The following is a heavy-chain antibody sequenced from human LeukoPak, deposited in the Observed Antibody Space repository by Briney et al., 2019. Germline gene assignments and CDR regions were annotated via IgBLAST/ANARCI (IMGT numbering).Heavy chain of an antibody. V-gene: IGHV3-23*01. CDR3: AKDNSAVPTWFDY. D-gene: IGHD4-17*01. Sequence: GGSLRLSCAASGFTFIIYAMSWVRPAPGKGLEWVSAISGSGGSTYYADSVKGGFTISRDNSKNTMYLKMNSLRAEDTAVYYCAKDNSAVPTWFDYWGQGTLVTVSS. CDR2: ISGSGGST. CDR1: GFTFIIYA. J-gene: IGHJ4*02.